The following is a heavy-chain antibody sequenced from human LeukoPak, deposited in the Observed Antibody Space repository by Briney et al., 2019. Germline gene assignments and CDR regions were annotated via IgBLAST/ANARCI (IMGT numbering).Heavy chain of an antibody. Sequence: SVKVSCKASGYTFTGYYMHWVRQAPGQGLEWMGGIIPIFGTANYAQKFQGRVTITADESTSTAYMELSSLRSEDTAVYYCARVGWPSSGYTDFQHWGQGTLVTVSS. D-gene: IGHD3-22*01. J-gene: IGHJ1*01. CDR3: ARVGWPSSGYTDFQH. CDR2: IIPIFGTA. V-gene: IGHV1-69*13. CDR1: GYTFTGYY.